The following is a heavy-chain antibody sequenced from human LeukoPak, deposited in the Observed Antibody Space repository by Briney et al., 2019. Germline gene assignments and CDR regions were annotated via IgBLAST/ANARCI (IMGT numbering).Heavy chain of an antibody. CDR3: AKPRDGYNPHFDY. D-gene: IGHD5-24*01. CDR2: INPNSGGT. J-gene: IGHJ4*02. CDR1: GYTFTGYY. Sequence: GASVKVSCKASGYTFTGYYMHWVRQAPGQGLEWMGWINPNSGGTNYAQKSQGRVTMTRDTSISTAYMELSRLRSDDTAVYYCAKPRDGYNPHFDYWGQGTLVTVSS. V-gene: IGHV1-2*02.